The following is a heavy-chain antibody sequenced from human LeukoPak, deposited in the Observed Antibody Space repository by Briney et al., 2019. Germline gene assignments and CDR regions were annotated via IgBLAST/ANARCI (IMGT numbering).Heavy chain of an antibody. CDR2: ISHSGYT. J-gene: IGHJ5*02. CDR3: ARHGFYGDSVRRKFDP. CDR1: GGSISSSSYY. V-gene: IGHV4-39*01. Sequence: PSETLSLTCTVSGGSISSSSYYWGWIRQPPGTGLEWIGEISHSGYTNLNPSLKSRLTISLDTSKNHFSLRLTSLTAADTAVYYCARHGFYGDSVRRKFDPWGQGTLVTVSS. D-gene: IGHD4-17*01.